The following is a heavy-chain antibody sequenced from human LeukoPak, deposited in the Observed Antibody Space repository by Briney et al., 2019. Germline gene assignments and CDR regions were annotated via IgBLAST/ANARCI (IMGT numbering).Heavy chain of an antibody. CDR3: VRERPGACWFDP. V-gene: IGHV1-46*01. CDR2: INPGSGFT. Sequence: GASVKVSCKASRYTFTSYYLHGVRQAPGQGLEYMGMINPGSGFTFYAQNLQGRVTMTRDTSTSTVYMEVSSLRSEDTAVYYCVRERPGACWFDPWGQGTLVTVSS. D-gene: IGHD3-10*01. CDR1: RYTFTSYY. J-gene: IGHJ5*02.